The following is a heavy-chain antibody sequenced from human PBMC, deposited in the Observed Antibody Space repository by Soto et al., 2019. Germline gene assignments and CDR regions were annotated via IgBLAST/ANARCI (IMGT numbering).Heavy chain of an antibody. Sequence: PGGSLRLSCAASGFTFSSYAMSWVRQAPGKGLEWVSAISGSGGSTYYADSVKGRFTISRDNSKNTLYLQMNSLRAEDTAVYYCAKDMINDPFDYYYGMDVWGQGTTVTVSS. CDR2: ISGSGGST. J-gene: IGHJ6*02. D-gene: IGHD3-22*01. CDR1: GFTFSSYA. V-gene: IGHV3-23*01. CDR3: AKDMINDPFDYYYGMDV.